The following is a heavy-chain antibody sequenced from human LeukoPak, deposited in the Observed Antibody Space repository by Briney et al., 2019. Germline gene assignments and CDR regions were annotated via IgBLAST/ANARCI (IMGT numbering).Heavy chain of an antibody. CDR3: ARYLVGASHFDI. D-gene: IGHD1-26*01. CDR1: GGTFSSYA. Sequence: ASVKVSCKASGGTFSSYAISWVRQAPGRGLEWMGRIIPIFGTANYAQKFQGRVTITTDESTSTAYMELSSLRSEDTAVYYCARYLVGASHFDIWGQGTMVTVSS. CDR2: IIPIFGTA. V-gene: IGHV1-69*05. J-gene: IGHJ3*02.